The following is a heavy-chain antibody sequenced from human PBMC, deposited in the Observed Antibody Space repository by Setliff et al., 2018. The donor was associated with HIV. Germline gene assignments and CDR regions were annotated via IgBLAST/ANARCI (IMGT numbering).Heavy chain of an antibody. CDR2: ISYSGST. CDR1: GGSISSHY. CDR3: ARVLPYDSTGFLLYYFDN. D-gene: IGHD3-22*01. V-gene: IGHV4-59*11. Sequence: PSETLSLTCTVSGGSISSHYWSWVRQTPGKGLEWIGSISYSGSTNHNPSLKSRVTISIDTSKNQFSLKLTSVTSADTAVYFCARVLPYDSTGFLLYYFDNWGQGTLVTVSS. J-gene: IGHJ4*02.